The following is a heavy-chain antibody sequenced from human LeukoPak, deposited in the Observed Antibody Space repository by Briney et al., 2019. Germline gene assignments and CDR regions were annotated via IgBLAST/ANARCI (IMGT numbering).Heavy chain of an antibody. V-gene: IGHV1-2*06. CDR1: GYTFTGYY. Sequence: ASVKVSCKASGYTFTGYYVHWVRQAPGQGLEWMGRINPNSGGTNYAQKFQGRVTMTRDTSISTAYMELSRLRSDDTAVYYCARESLTTVTPKGAFDVWGQGTLVTVSS. CDR2: INPNSGGT. J-gene: IGHJ3*01. CDR3: ARESLTTVTPKGAFDV. D-gene: IGHD4-17*01.